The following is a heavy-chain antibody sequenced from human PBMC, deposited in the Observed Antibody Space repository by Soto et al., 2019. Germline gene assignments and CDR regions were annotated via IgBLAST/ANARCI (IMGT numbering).Heavy chain of an antibody. CDR3: SKGARMWRQLGGNGFDP. CDR1: GGTFSSYA. J-gene: IGHJ5*02. D-gene: IGHD5-18*01. Sequence: QVQLVQSGAEVKKPGSSVKVSCKASGGTFSSYAISWVRQAPGQGLEWMGGIIPIFGTANYAQKFQGRVTITADESTSTAYMELSSLRSEDTAGYYCSKGARMWRQLGGNGFDPWGQGTLVTVSS. V-gene: IGHV1-69*01. CDR2: IIPIFGTA.